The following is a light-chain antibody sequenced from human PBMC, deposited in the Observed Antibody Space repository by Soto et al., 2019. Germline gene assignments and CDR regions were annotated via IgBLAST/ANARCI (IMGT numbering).Light chain of an antibody. CDR1: SSNIGSNT. V-gene: IGLV1-44*01. CDR3: AAWDDSLNVV. J-gene: IGLJ2*01. Sequence: QSVLTQPPSASGTPGQRVTISCSGSSSNIGSNTVNWYQQLPGTAPKLLIYSNNQRPSGVSDRFSGSKSGTSASLAISWLQSEDEADYYCAAWDDSLNVVFGGGTKLTVL. CDR2: SNN.